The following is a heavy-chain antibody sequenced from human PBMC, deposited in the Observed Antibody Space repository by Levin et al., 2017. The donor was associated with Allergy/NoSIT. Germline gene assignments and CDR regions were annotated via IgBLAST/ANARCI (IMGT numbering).Heavy chain of an antibody. CDR1: GGSISSSSYY. CDR2: IYYSGST. J-gene: IGHJ4*02. CDR3: ARHPLGGVGAFDY. V-gene: IGHV4-39*01. D-gene: IGHD3-3*01. Sequence: NTGGSLRLSCTVSGGSISSSSYYWGWIRQPPGKGLEWIGSIYYSGSTYYNPSLKSRVTISVDTSKNQFSLKLSSVTAADTAVYYCARHPLGGVGAFDYWGQGTLVTVSS.